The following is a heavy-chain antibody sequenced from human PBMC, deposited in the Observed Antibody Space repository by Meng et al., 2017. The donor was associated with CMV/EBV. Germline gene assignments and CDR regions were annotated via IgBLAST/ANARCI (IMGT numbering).Heavy chain of an antibody. J-gene: IGHJ4*02. CDR3: AKVSGGDYFDY. D-gene: IGHD3-16*01. V-gene: IGHV3-23*03. CDR2: IYSGGSST. CDR1: GFTFSSYA. Sequence: GGSLRLSCAASGFTFSSYALSWVRQAPGKGLEWVSVIYSGGSSTYYADSVKGRFTSSRDNSKNTLYLQMNSLRAEDTAVYYCAKVSGGDYFDYWGQGTLVTVSS.